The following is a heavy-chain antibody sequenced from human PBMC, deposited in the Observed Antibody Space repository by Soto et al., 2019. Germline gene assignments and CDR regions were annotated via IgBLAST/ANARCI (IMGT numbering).Heavy chain of an antibody. Sequence: ASETLSLTCTVSGGSISSSSFYWGWIRQPPGKGLEWIGSIYYSGSTYYNPSLKSRVTISVDTSKNQFSLKLSSVTAADTAVYYCARGAMWPLTNHYFDYWGQGTLVTVSS. CDR3: ARGAMWPLTNHYFDY. J-gene: IGHJ4*02. V-gene: IGHV4-39*01. D-gene: IGHD2-21*01. CDR2: IYYSGST. CDR1: GGSISSSSFY.